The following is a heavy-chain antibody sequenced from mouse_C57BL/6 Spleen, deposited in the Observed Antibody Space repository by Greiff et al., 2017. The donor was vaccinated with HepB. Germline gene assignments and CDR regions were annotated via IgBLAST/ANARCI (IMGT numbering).Heavy chain of an antibody. J-gene: IGHJ1*03. CDR3: ARGGYSSWYFDV. CDR1: GYSFTGYY. Sequence: EVMLVESGPELVKPGASVKISCKASGYSFTGYYMHWVKQSHGNILDWIGYIYPYNGVSSYNQKFKGKATLTVDKSSSTAYMELRSLTSEDSAVYYCARGGYSSWYFDVWGTGTTVTVSS. V-gene: IGHV1-31*01. CDR2: IYPYNGVS. D-gene: IGHD2-12*01.